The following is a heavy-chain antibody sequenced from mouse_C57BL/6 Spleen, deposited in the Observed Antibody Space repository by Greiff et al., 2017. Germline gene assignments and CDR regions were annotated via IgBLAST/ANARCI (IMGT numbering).Heavy chain of an antibody. D-gene: IGHD1-1*01. J-gene: IGHJ4*01. CDR1: GYTFTDYE. V-gene: IGHV1-15*01. CDR2: IDPETGGT. CDR3: TRPSTVVAPMDY. Sequence: QVQLQQSGAELVRPGASVTLSCKASGYTFTDYEMHWVKQTPVHGLEWIGAIDPETGGTAYNQKFKGKAILTADKSSSTAYMELRSLTSEDSAVYYCTRPSTVVAPMDYWGQGTSVTVSS.